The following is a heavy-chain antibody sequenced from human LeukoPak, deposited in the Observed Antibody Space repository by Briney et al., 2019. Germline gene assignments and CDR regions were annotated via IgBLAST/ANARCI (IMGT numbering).Heavy chain of an antibody. J-gene: IGHJ4*02. CDR3: ASVLYCGADCYSGRYFFDY. Sequence: ASVKVSCLASGCILTSYDMHGVRQAPGRGLEWVGIINPSGDSTSYAQKFQGRVTMTTDTSTSTVYIELSSLRSEDTAVYYCASVLYCGADCYSGRYFFDYWGQGTLVTVSS. V-gene: IGHV1-46*01. D-gene: IGHD2-21*02. CDR1: GCILTSYD. CDR2: INPSGDST.